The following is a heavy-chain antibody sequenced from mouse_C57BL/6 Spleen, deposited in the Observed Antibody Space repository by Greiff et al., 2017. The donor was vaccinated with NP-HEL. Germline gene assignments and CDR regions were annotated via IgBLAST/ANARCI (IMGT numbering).Heavy chain of an antibody. CDR3: ARRLYDDEDYFDY. J-gene: IGHJ2*01. CDR2: ISSGGSYT. CDR1: GFTFSSYG. Sequence: EVHLVESGGDLVKPGGSLKLSCAASGFTFSSYGMSWVRQTPDKRLEWVATISSGGSYTYYPDSVKGRFTISRDNAKNTLYLQMSSLKSEDTAMYYCARRLYDDEDYFDYWGQGTTLTVSS. D-gene: IGHD2-4*01. V-gene: IGHV5-6*01.